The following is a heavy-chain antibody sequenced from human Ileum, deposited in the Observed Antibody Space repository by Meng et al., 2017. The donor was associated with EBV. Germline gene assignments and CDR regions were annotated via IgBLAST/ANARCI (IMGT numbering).Heavy chain of an antibody. V-gene: IGHV1-18*01. CDR2: FSVYNGNT. CDR1: GYTFTSYG. CDR3: ARGQNYYGSGSLIDY. J-gene: IGHJ4*02. Sequence: QGKRVQSGAEVKKPGASVKVSCKASGYTFTSYGISWVRQAPGQGLEWMGWFSVYNGNTIYAQKLQDRVTMTTDTSTSTAYMELRSLRSDDTAVYYCARGQNYYGSGSLIDYWGQGTLVTVSS. D-gene: IGHD3-10*01.